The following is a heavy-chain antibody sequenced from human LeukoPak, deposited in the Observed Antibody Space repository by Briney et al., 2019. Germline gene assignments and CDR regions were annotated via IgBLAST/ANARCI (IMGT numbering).Heavy chain of an antibody. CDR1: GFTFSSYS. CDR2: ISSSSSTI. CDR3: ARDSGPYDYVWGTYYGMDV. V-gene: IGHV3-48*04. D-gene: IGHD3-16*01. Sequence: GGSLRLSCAASGFTFSSYSMNWVRQAPGKGLEWVSYISSSSSTIYYADSVKGRFTISRDNAKNSLYLQMNSLRAEDTAVYYCARDSGPYDYVWGTYYGMDVWGQGTTVTVSS. J-gene: IGHJ6*02.